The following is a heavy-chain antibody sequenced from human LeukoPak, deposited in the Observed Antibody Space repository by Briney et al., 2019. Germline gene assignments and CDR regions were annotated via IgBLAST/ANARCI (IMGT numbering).Heavy chain of an antibody. V-gene: IGHV3-7*01. CDR1: GFPFSRYW. CDR3: ARDIISKGKIAAYDY. D-gene: IGHD6-6*01. J-gene: IGHJ4*02. Sequence: GGSLRLSCAASGFPFSRYWMSWVRQAPGKGLEGVANIKQDGSEIYYVDSVKGRFTISRDNAKNSLYLQMNSLRAEDTAVYYCARDIISKGKIAAYDYWGQGTLVTVSS. CDR2: IKQDGSEI.